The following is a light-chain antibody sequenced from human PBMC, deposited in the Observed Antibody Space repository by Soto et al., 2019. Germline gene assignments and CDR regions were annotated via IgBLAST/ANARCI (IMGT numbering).Light chain of an antibody. CDR2: EVN. J-gene: IGLJ2*01. CDR1: RSNVESYNF. V-gene: IGLV2-23*02. CDR3: CSYAGNPNVV. Sequence: QSVLTQPASVSGSPGQSVTISCTGTRSNVESYNFVSWYQQYPGKAPKYLIYEVNQRPSWISDRFSGSKSGKTASLTISGLQADHEADYYGCSYAGNPNVVFGGGTKFTVL.